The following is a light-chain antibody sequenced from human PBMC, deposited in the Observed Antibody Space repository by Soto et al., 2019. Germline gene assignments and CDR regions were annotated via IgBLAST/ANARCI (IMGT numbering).Light chain of an antibody. J-gene: IGKJ1*01. V-gene: IGKV1-39*01. CDR2: DAS. CDR1: QYIYNY. Sequence: DIQMTPSPSSLSDSXXDRVTITCGESQYIYNYLSWYQQKPGKAPKLXXYDASSLQSGVPPRFSGSGSGTDFTLSINSLQPEDFATYYCQQSYSTPPRTFGQGTKVDIK. CDR3: QQSYSTPPRT.